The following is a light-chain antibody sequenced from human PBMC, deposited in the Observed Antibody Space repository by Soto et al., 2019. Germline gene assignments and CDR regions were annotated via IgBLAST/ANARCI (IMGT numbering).Light chain of an antibody. Sequence: EIVLTQSPAALSFSPGERATLSCRASQSVGNSLAWYQQKPGQAPRLLIYDASSKPTDIPARFTGSGSGTDFSLTISGLEPEDFALYYCQQRSNWPLTFGGGTKVEIK. V-gene: IGKV3-11*01. CDR2: DAS. CDR1: QSVGNS. J-gene: IGKJ4*01. CDR3: QQRSNWPLT.